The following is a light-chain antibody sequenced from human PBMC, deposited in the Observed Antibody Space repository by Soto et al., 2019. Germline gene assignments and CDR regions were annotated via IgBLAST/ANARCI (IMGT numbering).Light chain of an antibody. J-gene: IGKJ3*01. CDR3: QQFYDSPET. Sequence: EVVMTQSPATLSVSPGETVTLSCTASQNVRNNVAWYQHKPGQAPRLLIYRTYTRATGVPDRFSGSGSETEFTLTITSLQPEDLAIYYCQQFYDSPETFGPGTRLDVK. CDR1: QNVRNN. CDR2: RTY. V-gene: IGKV3-15*01.